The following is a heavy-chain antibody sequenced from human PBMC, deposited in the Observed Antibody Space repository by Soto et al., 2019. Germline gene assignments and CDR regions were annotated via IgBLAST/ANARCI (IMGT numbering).Heavy chain of an antibody. Sequence: EVQLLESGGGLVQPGGSLRLSCSASGFTFSSHDMIWVRQAPGKGLEWVSGVSGEGITSYADSEKGRFTISRDKSRNTLYLQMNSLRVEDTAVYYCVKGFWGDYWGQGTLVTVSS. J-gene: IGHJ4*02. CDR3: VKGFWGDY. D-gene: IGHD3-16*01. CDR1: GFTFSSHD. CDR2: VSGEGIT. V-gene: IGHV3-23*01.